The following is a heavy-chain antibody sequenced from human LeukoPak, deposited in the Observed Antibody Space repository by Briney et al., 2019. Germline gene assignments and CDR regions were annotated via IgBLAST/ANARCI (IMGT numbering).Heavy chain of an antibody. J-gene: IGHJ4*02. D-gene: IGHD6-19*01. Sequence: ASVKVSCKTSGYTFTSYYMHWVRQAPGQGLEWMGIINPSGGSSSYAQKFQGRVTMTRDTSTSTVYMELSSLRSEDTAVYYCARVPSSSGRPYYFDYWGQGTLVTVSS. V-gene: IGHV1-46*01. CDR1: GYTFTSYY. CDR2: INPSGGSS. CDR3: ARVPSSSGRPYYFDY.